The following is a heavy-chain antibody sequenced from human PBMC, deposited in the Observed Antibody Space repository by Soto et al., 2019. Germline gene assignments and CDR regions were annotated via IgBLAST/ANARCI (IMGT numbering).Heavy chain of an antibody. CDR1: GYTFTSYA. D-gene: IGHD3-10*01. CDR3: ARPLWLGDVNWFDP. CDR2: INAGNGNT. V-gene: IGHV1-3*01. J-gene: IGHJ5*02. Sequence: AASVKVSCKASGYTFTSYAMHWVRQAPGQRLEWMGWINAGNGNTKYSQKFQGRVTITRDTSASTAYMELSSLRSEDTAVYYCARPLWLGDVNWFDPGGRGPPVTVPS.